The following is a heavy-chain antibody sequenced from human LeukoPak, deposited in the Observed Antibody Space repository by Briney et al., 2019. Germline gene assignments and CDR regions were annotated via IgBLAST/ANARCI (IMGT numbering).Heavy chain of an antibody. J-gene: IGHJ4*02. CDR2: ITGSSSTI. D-gene: IGHD1-26*01. CDR1: GFTFSSYS. V-gene: IGHV3-48*01. Sequence: PGGSLRLSCAVSGFTFSSYSMNWVRQAPGKGLEWLSFITGSSSTIYYADSVKGRFTISRDNAKNSLYLQMNSLRVEDTAVYFCARDKSGGSFDYWGQGTLVTVSS. CDR3: ARDKSGGSFDY.